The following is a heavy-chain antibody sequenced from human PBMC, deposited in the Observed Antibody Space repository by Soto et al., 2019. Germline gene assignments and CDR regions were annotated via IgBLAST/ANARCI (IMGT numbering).Heavy chain of an antibody. Sequence: QVQLVQSGAEVKKPGSSVMVSCKASGGTFSSYAISWVRQAPGQGLEWMGAIIPMFGTANYAQKCQGRVTSTADESTRTVDMELSSLRYEDTAVYYWARDGRDDSRGYDQGSFDCWGQGSLVTVSS. V-gene: IGHV1-69*01. CDR3: ARDGRDDSRGYDQGSFDC. J-gene: IGHJ4*02. D-gene: IGHD3-22*01. CDR2: IIPMFGTA. CDR1: GGTFSSYA.